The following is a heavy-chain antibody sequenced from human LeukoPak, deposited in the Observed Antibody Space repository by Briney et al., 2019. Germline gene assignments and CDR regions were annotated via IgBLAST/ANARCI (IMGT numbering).Heavy chain of an antibody. CDR1: GYAFTSYG. V-gene: IGHV1-18*01. J-gene: IGHJ6*02. CDR3: ARDADSSSWYFFPNYYYYYYGMDV. Sequence: ASVKVSCKPSGYAFTSYGISWVRQAPGQGLEWMGWISGYSGNTYYAQKLQGRVTMTTDTSTSTAYMELRSLRSDDTAVYYCARDADSSSWYFFPNYYYYYYGMDVWGQGTTVTVSS. CDR2: ISGYSGNT. D-gene: IGHD6-13*01.